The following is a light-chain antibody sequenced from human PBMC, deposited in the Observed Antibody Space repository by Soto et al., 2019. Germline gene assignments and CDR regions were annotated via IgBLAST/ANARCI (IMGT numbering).Light chain of an antibody. Sequence: DLQMTQSPSSLSASVGDRVTITCRASQSISSYLNWYQQKPGKAPKLLIYAASSLQSGVPSRFSRSGSGSEFTLTISSLQPEDFATYYCQQSYSTPRTFGQGTKVEIK. V-gene: IGKV1-39*01. CDR2: AAS. CDR1: QSISSY. J-gene: IGKJ1*01. CDR3: QQSYSTPRT.